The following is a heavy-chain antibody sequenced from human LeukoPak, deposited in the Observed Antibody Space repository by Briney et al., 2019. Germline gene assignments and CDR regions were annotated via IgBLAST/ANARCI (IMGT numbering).Heavy chain of an antibody. J-gene: IGHJ4*02. CDR2: ISYDGSNK. Sequence: GGSLRLSCTASGFTFGDHAMSWVRQAPGKGLEWVAVISYDGSNKYYADSVKGRFTISRDNSKNTLYLQMNSLRAEDTAVYYCARDPRAIAAAGNGIFDYWGQGNLVTVSS. D-gene: IGHD6-13*01. CDR3: ARDPRAIAAAGNGIFDY. V-gene: IGHV3-30-3*01. CDR1: GFTFGDHA.